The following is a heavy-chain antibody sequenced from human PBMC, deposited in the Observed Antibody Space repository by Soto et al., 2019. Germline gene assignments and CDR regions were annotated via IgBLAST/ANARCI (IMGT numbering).Heavy chain of an antibody. CDR3: ARMDITMIRD. CDR1: DYSVSSSNW. CDR2: IHYSGIT. D-gene: IGHD3-22*01. J-gene: IGHJ4*02. V-gene: IGHV4-28*01. Sequence: QVQLQESGPGLVKPSDTLSLTCAVSDYSVSSSNWWGWIRQPPGKGLEWIGYIHYSGITSYNPSLQSRLTMSVYTSNNQFSLKLSSVTAADTAVYYCARMDITMIRDWGQGTLVTVSS.